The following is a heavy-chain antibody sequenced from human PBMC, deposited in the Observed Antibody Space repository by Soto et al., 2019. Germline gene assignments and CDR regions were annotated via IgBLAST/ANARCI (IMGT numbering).Heavy chain of an antibody. J-gene: IGHJ5*02. CDR3: ARCSSTSCYIMASFDP. CDR1: GFTFDDYA. Sequence: EVQLVESGGGVVRPGGSLRLSCAASGFTFDDYAMSWVRQAPGKGLEWVAGINWNGRSTTYADSLKGRFTISRDNAKNSLHLQINSLRAEDTALYFCARCSSTSCYIMASFDPWGQGTLVTVSS. V-gene: IGHV3-20*04. D-gene: IGHD2-2*02. CDR2: INWNGRST.